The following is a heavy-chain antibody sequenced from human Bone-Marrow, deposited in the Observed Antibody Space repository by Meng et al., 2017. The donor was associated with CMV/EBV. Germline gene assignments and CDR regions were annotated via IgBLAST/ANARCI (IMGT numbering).Heavy chain of an antibody. CDR3: ARDQIVVVPAALYGMDV. CDR2: IKQDGSEK. D-gene: IGHD2-2*01. CDR1: GFTFSSSW. V-gene: IGHV3-7*01. J-gene: IGHJ6*02. Sequence: GESLKISCAASGFTFSSSWMTWVRQAPGKGLEWVANIKQDGSEKYYVDSVKGRFTISRDNAKNSLYLQMNSLRAEDTAVYYCARDQIVVVPAALYGMDVWGQGTTVTVSS.